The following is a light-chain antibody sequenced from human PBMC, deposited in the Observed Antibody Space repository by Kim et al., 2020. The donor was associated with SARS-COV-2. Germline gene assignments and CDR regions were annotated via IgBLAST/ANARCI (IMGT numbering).Light chain of an antibody. Sequence: LSPGESATRSRKASQSVRRYLAWYQQKPGQAPRLLIYDASNRAAGVPARFSGSGSGTDFTLTISNLEPDDFALYFCQQRGNWPLTFGGGTKVDIK. CDR3: QQRGNWPLT. V-gene: IGKV3-11*01. CDR1: QSVRRY. CDR2: DAS. J-gene: IGKJ4*01.